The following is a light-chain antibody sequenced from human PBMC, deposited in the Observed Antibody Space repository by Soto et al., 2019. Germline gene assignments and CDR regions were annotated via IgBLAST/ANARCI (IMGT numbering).Light chain of an antibody. CDR1: SSNIGAGYD. CDR2: GNN. Sequence: QSVLTQPPSVSGAPGQRVTISGTGSSSNIGAGYDVHWYQRLPGTAPKVLIYGNNNRPSGVPDRFSGSKSGTSASLAITGLQAEDEADYYCQCYDSSLSGSYVFGTGTKLTVL. V-gene: IGLV1-40*01. CDR3: QCYDSSLSGSYV. J-gene: IGLJ1*01.